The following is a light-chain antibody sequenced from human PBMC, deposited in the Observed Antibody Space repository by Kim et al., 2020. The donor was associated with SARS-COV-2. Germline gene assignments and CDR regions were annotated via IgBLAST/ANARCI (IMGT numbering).Light chain of an antibody. CDR2: EAS. J-gene: IGKJ4*01. Sequence: VSPGERATPPCRASQSVTSHLVWYQQNPGQAPRLLIYEASDRATGIPARFSGSGSGTDFTLTISSLEPEDFAVYYCQQRSNWPLTFGGGTKVDIK. CDR1: QSVTSH. CDR3: QQRSNWPLT. V-gene: IGKV3-11*01.